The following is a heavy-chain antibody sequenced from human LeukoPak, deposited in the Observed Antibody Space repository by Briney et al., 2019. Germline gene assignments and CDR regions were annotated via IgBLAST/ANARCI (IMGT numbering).Heavy chain of an antibody. CDR1: GFPFSAYS. CDR3: AKAYYDSSGYSYYFDY. D-gene: IGHD3-22*01. J-gene: IGHJ4*02. CDR2: ISGSSSYL. Sequence: PWGSLSRSCAASGFPFSAYSRNWVRQAPGKGLEWVSSISGSSSYLYYADSVKGRFTISRDNSKNSLYLHMNSLRAEDTAVYYCAKAYYDSSGYSYYFDYWGQGTLVTVSS. V-gene: IGHV3-21*01.